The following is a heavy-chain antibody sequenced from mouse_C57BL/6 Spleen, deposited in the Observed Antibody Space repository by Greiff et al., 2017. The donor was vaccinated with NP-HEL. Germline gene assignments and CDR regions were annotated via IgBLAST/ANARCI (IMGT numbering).Heavy chain of an antibody. CDR1: GFNIKDYY. CDR2: IDPEDGET. CDR3: ARGGVTTVVLNEAMDY. V-gene: IGHV14-2*01. D-gene: IGHD1-1*01. Sequence: QLQQSGAELVKPGASVKLFCTASGFNIKDYYMHRVKQRTEQGLEWIGRIDPEDGETKYAPKFQGKATITADTSSNTAYLQLSSLTSEDTAVYYCARGGVTTVVLNEAMDYWGQGTSVTVSS. J-gene: IGHJ4*01.